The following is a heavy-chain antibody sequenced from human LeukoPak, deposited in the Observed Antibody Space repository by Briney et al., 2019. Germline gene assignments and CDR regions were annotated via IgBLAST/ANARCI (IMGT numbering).Heavy chain of an antibody. CDR3: ARVYGGQECFDY. CDR1: GYTFTGYY. Sequence: AASVKVSCKASGYTFTGYYMHWVRQAPGQGLEWMGWINPNSGGTNYAQKFQGRVTMTRDTSISTAYMELSRLRSDDTAVYYCARVYGGQECFDYWGQGTLVTVSS. V-gene: IGHV1-2*02. CDR2: INPNSGGT. D-gene: IGHD4-23*01. J-gene: IGHJ4*02.